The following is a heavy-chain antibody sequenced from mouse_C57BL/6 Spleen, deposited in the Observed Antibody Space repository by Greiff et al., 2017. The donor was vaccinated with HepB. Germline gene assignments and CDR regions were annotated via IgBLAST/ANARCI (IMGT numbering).Heavy chain of an antibody. CDR1: GYAFSSSW. CDR2: IYPGDGDT. V-gene: IGHV1-82*01. J-gene: IGHJ4*01. Sequence: VQLQQSGPELVKPGASVKISCKASGYAFSSSWMNWVKQRPGKGLEWIGRIYPGDGDTNYNGKFKGKATLTADKSSSTAYMQLSSLTSEDSAVYFWAREGAAQATYAMDYWGQGTSVTVSS. D-gene: IGHD3-2*02. CDR3: AREGAAQATYAMDY.